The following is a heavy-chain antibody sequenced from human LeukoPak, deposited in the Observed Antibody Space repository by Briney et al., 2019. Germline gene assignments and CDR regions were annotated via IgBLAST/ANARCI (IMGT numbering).Heavy chain of an antibody. CDR2: IYYSGST. CDR3: ARDSSGYLGWFDP. D-gene: IGHD3-22*01. J-gene: IGHJ5*02. CDR1: GGSISSYY. Sequence: SETLSLTCTASGGSISSYYWSWIRQPPGKGLEWIGYIYYSGSTNYNPSLKSRVTISVDTSKNQFSLKLSSVTAADTAVYYCARDSSGYLGWFDPWGQGTLVTVSS. V-gene: IGHV4-59*01.